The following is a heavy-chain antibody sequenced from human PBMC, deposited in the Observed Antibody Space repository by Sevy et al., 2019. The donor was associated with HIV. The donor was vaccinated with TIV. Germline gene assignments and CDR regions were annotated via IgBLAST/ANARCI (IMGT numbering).Heavy chain of an antibody. V-gene: IGHV4-59*01. Sequence: SETLSLTCTVSGGSISSYYWSWIRQPPGKGLEWIGYIYYSGSTNYNPSLKSRVTISVDTSKNQFSLKLGSVTAADTAVYYCARGGDCSGGSCYWGYYYYYGMDVWGQGTTVTVSS. D-gene: IGHD2-15*01. CDR3: ARGGDCSGGSCYWGYYYYYGMDV. CDR2: IYYSGST. CDR1: GGSISSYY. J-gene: IGHJ6*02.